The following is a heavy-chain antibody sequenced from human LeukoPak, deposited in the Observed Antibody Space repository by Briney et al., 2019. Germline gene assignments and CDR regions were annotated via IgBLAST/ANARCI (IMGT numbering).Heavy chain of an antibody. J-gene: IGHJ4*02. CDR2: IYYSGST. CDR3: ARAETSATYYDFWSGYYTSFYFDY. V-gene: IGHV4-59*01. Sequence: SETLSLTCTVSGGSISSYYWSWIRQPPGKGLEWIGYIYYSGSTNYNPSLKSRVTISVDTSKNQFSLKLSSVTAADTAVYYCARAETSATYYDFWSGYYTSFYFDYWGQGTLVTVSS. CDR1: GGSISSYY. D-gene: IGHD3-3*01.